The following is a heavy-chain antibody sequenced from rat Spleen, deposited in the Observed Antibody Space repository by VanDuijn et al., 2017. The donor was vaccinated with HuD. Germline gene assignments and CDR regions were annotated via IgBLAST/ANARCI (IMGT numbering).Heavy chain of an antibody. CDR3: TRELAY. J-gene: IGHJ2*01. D-gene: IGHD4-2*01. CDR1: GFSLTSYN. V-gene: IGHV2-63*01. Sequence: QVQLKESGPGLVQPSQTLSLTCTVSGFSLTSYNVHWVRQPPGKGLEWMGRMRYNGDTSYTSGLKSRLSISRDTSKNQVFLNMKSRQTDDTSPSYCTRELAYWGQGVMVTVSS. CDR2: MRYNGDT.